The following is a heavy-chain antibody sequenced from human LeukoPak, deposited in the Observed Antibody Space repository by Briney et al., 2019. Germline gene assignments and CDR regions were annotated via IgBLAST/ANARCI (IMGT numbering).Heavy chain of an antibody. Sequence: GGSLRLSCAASGFTFSFYAMSWVRQAPGKGLEWVSAISGSGGSTYHADSVKGRFTISRDNSKNTLYLQMNSLRAEDTAVYYCARRAGGYSHPYDYWGQGTLVTVSS. V-gene: IGHV3-23*01. CDR2: ISGSGGST. J-gene: IGHJ4*02. D-gene: IGHD4-23*01. CDR3: ARRAGGYSHPYDY. CDR1: GFTFSFYA.